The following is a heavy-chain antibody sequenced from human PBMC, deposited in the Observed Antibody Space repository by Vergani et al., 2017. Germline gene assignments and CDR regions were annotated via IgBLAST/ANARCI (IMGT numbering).Heavy chain of an antibody. CDR2: ISSSSSYI. D-gene: IGHD6-13*01. V-gene: IGHV3-21*01. Sequence: EVQLVESGGGLVKPGGSLRLSCAASGFTFSSYSMNWVRQAPGKGLEWVSSISSSSSYIYYADSVKGRFTISRDNAKNSLYLQMNSLRAEDTAVYYCARDFEPAAAGPLYDAFDIWGQGTMVTVSS. CDR1: GFTFSSYS. J-gene: IGHJ3*02. CDR3: ARDFEPAAAGPLYDAFDI.